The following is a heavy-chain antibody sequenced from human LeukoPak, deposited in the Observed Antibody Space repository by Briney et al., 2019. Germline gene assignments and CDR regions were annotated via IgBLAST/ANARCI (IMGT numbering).Heavy chain of an antibody. CDR1: GFTFSDYY. Sequence: KPGGSLRLSCAASGFTFSDYYMSWIRQAPGKGLEWVSCISSSGSTIYYADSVKGRFTISRDNSKNSLYLQMNSLRTEDTALYYCAKDIRDYYDSSGYPTADYWGQGTLVTVSS. CDR2: ISSSGSTI. CDR3: AKDIRDYYDSSGYPTADY. D-gene: IGHD3-22*01. V-gene: IGHV3-11*01. J-gene: IGHJ4*02.